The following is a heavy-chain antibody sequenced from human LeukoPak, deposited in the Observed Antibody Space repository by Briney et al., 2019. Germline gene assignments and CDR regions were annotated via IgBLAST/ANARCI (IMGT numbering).Heavy chain of an antibody. J-gene: IGHJ3*02. V-gene: IGHV3-53*01. D-gene: IGHD3-22*01. CDR2: IRSGGTT. CDR3: AREGSFDTSGYNDALDI. CDR1: GFIVSGNY. Sequence: PGGSLRLSCAASGFIVSGNYMSWVRQAPGKGLEWVSVIRSGGTTSYADSVKGRFTISRDNSKNTLYLQMNSLRAEDTAVYYCAREGSFDTSGYNDALDIWGQGTMVTVSA.